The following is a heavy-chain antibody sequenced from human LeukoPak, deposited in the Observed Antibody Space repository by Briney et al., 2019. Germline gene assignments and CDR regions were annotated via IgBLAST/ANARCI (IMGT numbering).Heavy chain of an antibody. V-gene: IGHV4-39*01. CDR2: IYYNGNT. D-gene: IGHD2-2*01. J-gene: IGHJ4*02. Sequence: SETLSLTCTVSGGSTSSSHYYWGWIRQPPGKGPEWIGTIYYNGNTYYSPSLKSRVTISVDTSKNQFSLKVNSVTAADTAVYYCARLSMRDAWHSERDYWGQGTLVTVSS. CDR1: GGSTSSSHYY. CDR3: ARLSMRDAWHSERDY.